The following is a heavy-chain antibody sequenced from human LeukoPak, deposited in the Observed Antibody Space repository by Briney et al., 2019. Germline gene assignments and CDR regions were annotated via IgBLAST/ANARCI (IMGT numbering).Heavy chain of an antibody. CDR1: GGSISSHY. CDR3: ARDRQDCSSTSCYRADYYYMDV. Sequence: KPSETLSLTCTVSGGSISSHYWSWIRQPPGKGLEWIGYIYYSGSTNYNPSLKSRVTISVDTSKNQFSLKLSSVTAADAAVYYCARDRQDCSSTSCYRADYYYMDVWGKGTTVTVSS. V-gene: IGHV4-59*11. J-gene: IGHJ6*03. CDR2: IYYSGST. D-gene: IGHD2-2*02.